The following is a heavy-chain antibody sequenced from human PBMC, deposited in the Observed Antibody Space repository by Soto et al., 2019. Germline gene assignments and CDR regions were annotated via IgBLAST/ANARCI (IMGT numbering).Heavy chain of an antibody. V-gene: IGHV3-23*01. J-gene: IGHJ5*02. Sequence: GGSLRLSCATSGFTFSSYAMSWVRQSPGKGLEWVSSISASGGNTYYADSVKGRFTISRDNSKSTLYLQVDSLSAEDTAIYYWAKRPGQKLRWFDPWGQGTRVTVSP. D-gene: IGHD6-13*01. CDR2: ISASGGNT. CDR1: GFTFSSYA. CDR3: AKRPGQKLRWFDP.